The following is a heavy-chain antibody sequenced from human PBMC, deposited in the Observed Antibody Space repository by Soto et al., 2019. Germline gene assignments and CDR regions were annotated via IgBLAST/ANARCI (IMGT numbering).Heavy chain of an antibody. CDR1: GGSFSGYY. V-gene: IGHV4-34*01. CDR2: INHSGST. D-gene: IGHD5-18*01. J-gene: IGHJ4*02. CDR3: ARGNSYGFPWSHVFLDY. Sequence: QVQLQQWGAGLLKPSETLSLTCAVYGGSFSGYYWSWIRQPPGKGLEWIGEINHSGSTNYNPSLKSRVTISVDTSKNQFSLKLSSVTAADTAVYYCARGNSYGFPWSHVFLDYWGQGTLVTVSS.